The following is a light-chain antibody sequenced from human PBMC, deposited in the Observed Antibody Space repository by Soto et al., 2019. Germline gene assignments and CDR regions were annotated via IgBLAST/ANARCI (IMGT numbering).Light chain of an antibody. J-gene: IGKJ1*01. CDR1: HSVSSN. CDR3: QQYNNWPSWT. V-gene: IGKV3-15*01. Sequence: EIVMTQSPATLSVSPGERATLSCRASHSVSSNLAWYQQRPGQAPRLLIYGASTRATGIPARFSGSGSGTEFTLTISSPQSEDFAVYYCQQYNNWPSWTFGQGTKVDIK. CDR2: GAS.